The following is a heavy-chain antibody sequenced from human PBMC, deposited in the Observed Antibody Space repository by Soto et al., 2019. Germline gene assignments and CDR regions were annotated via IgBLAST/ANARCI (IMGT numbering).Heavy chain of an antibody. CDR1: GGSISSYY. Sequence: SDTLSLTCTVSGGSISSYYWSWIRQPPGKGLEWIGYIYYSGSTNYNPSLKSRVTISVDTSKNQFSLKLSSVTAADTAVYYCARHPSGWTNYFDYWGQGTLVTVSS. CDR3: ARHPSGWTNYFDY. D-gene: IGHD6-19*01. J-gene: IGHJ4*02. V-gene: IGHV4-59*08. CDR2: IYYSGST.